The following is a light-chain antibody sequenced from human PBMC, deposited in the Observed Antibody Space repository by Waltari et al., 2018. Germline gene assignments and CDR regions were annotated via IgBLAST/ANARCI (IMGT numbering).Light chain of an antibody. V-gene: IGKV3-20*01. Sequence: IVFTQSPGTLSLSPGERATLSCRTSQSVSRTLAWYQQKPGQAPKLLIYGASIRATGIPDRFTGSGSGTDFSLTISSLEPEDFAVYFCQHYVRLPATFGQGTKVEIK. J-gene: IGKJ1*01. CDR2: GAS. CDR3: QHYVRLPAT. CDR1: QSVSRT.